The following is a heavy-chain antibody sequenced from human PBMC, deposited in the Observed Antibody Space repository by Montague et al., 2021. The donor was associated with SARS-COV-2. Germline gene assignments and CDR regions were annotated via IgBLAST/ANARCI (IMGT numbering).Heavy chain of an antibody. V-gene: IGHV4-59*01. Sequence: SETLSLTCTVSGGSISGYYWTWMRQPPGMGLEWIGYIFRSGATNYNPPLKSRVIISLDTSKSQFSLRLSSVTAADTAIYYCARTSRGSRYFYGVDVWGQGTTVTVSS. D-gene: IGHD3-10*01. CDR3: ARTSRGSRYFYGVDV. CDR2: IFRSGAT. J-gene: IGHJ6*02. CDR1: GGSISGYY.